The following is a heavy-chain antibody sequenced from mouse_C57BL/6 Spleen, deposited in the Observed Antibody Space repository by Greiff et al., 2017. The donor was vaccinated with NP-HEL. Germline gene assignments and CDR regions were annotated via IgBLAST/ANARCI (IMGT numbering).Heavy chain of an antibody. V-gene: IGHV1-50*01. D-gene: IGHD1-1*01. CDR3: ARWNYGSSSTWFAY. CDR2: IDPSDSYT. J-gene: IGHJ3*01. Sequence: QVQLKQPGAELVKPGASVKLSCKASGYTFTSYWMQWVKQRPGQGLEWIGEIDPSDSYTNYNQKFKGKATLTVDTSSSTAYMQLSSLTSEDSAVYYCARWNYGSSSTWFAYWGQGTLVTVSA. CDR1: GYTFTSYW.